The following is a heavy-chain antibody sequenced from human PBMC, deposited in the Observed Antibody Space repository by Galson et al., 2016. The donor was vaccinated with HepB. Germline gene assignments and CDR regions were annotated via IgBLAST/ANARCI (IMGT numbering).Heavy chain of an antibody. Sequence: SLRLSCAASGVTFSSYGMDWVRHALGKGLEWVSAITYDGNNQDYAYFVKGRFTISRDNSKNTLYLQMSSLRAEDTAVYYCAKKAHILTGPDAFDIWGQGTMVTVSS. J-gene: IGHJ3*02. D-gene: IGHD3-9*01. V-gene: IGHV3-30*18. CDR1: GVTFSSYG. CDR2: ITYDGNNQ. CDR3: AKKAHILTGPDAFDI.